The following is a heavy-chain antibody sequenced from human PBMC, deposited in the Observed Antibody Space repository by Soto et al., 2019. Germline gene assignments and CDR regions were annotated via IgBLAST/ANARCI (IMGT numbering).Heavy chain of an antibody. D-gene: IGHD3-16*02. Sequence: QVQLVQSGAEVKKPGSSVKVSCKASGGTLSSYAISWVRQARGEGLEWMGGIIPIFGTANYAQKFQGRVTITAYESTSTAYMELGSLRSEDTAVYYCARDQYDYVWGSYRAQLDYWGQGTLVTVSS. J-gene: IGHJ4*02. CDR1: GGTLSSYA. CDR3: ARDQYDYVWGSYRAQLDY. V-gene: IGHV1-69*01. CDR2: IIPIFGTA.